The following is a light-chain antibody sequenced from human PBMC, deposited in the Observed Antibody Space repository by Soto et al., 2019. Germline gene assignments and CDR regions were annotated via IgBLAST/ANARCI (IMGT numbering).Light chain of an antibody. CDR1: QSVSSSY. Sequence: EIVWTQSPDTLSLSPGERATLSCSASQSVSSSYVPGYQQTTGQAPRLLIYGTSNRVTGIPHRFSGSGSGTDFSFNISRLEPEDFAVYYCQQYGNSRWTFGEGTKVEL. V-gene: IGKV3-20*01. J-gene: IGKJ1*01. CDR2: GTS. CDR3: QQYGNSRWT.